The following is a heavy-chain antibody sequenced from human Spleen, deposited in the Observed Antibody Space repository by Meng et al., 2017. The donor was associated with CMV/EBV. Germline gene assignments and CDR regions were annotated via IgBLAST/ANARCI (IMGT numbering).Heavy chain of an antibody. CDR2: INPDVSKE. J-gene: IGHJ4*02. Sequence: GESLKISCTASGFTFSDSWMSWVRQAPGKGLEWVAIINPDVSKEAYADSVKGRFTISRDNAKNSLYLQMNSLRADDTAVYYCARESGSGQYYFDYWGQGTLVTVS. CDR1: GFTFSDSW. V-gene: IGHV3-7*01. D-gene: IGHD6-19*01. CDR3: ARESGSGQYYFDY.